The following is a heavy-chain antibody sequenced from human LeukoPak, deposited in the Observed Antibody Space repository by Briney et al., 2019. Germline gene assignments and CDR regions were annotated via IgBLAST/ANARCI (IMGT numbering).Heavy chain of an antibody. V-gene: IGHV3-11*01. D-gene: IGHD2-21*01. Sequence: KSGGSLRLSCAASGFTFSDYYMSWIRQAPGKGLEWVSYISSSGSTIYYADSVKGRFTISRDNSKNTLYLQMNSLRAEDTAVYYCAKPIFLAYFQHWGQGTLVTVSS. CDR2: ISSSGSTI. CDR3: AKPIFLAYFQH. CDR1: GFTFSDYY. J-gene: IGHJ1*01.